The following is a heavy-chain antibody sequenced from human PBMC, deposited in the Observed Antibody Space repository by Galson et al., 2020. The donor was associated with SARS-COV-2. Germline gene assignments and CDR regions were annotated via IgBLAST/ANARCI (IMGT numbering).Heavy chain of an antibody. CDR1: GYSISSGYY. CDR2: IYHSGST. D-gene: IGHD5-12*01. Sequence: TLSLTCTVSGYSISSGYYWGWIRQPPGKGLEWIGSIYHSGSTYYNPSLKSRVTISVDTSKNQFSLKLSSVTAADTAVYYCSRGLQFEICDYWGQGTLVTVSS. V-gene: IGHV4-38-2*02. J-gene: IGHJ4*02. CDR3: SRGLQFEICDY.